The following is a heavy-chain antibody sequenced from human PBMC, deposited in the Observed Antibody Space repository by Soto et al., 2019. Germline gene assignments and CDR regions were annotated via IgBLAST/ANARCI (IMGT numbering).Heavy chain of an antibody. D-gene: IGHD3-10*01. V-gene: IGHV3-9*01. J-gene: IGHJ6*03. CDR3: AKDSMVRGMLHYYYYMDV. Sequence: GGSLRLSCAASGFTFDDYAMHWVRQAPGKGLEWVSGISWNSGSIGYADSVKSRFTISRDNAKNSLYLQMNSLRAEDTALYYCAKDSMVRGMLHYYYYMDVWGKGTTVTVSS. CDR1: GFTFDDYA. CDR2: ISWNSGSI.